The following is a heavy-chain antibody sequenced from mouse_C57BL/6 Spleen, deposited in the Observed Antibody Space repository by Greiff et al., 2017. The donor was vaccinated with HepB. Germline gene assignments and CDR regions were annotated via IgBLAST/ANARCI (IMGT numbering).Heavy chain of an antibody. V-gene: IGHV1-81*01. CDR3: ARVDGSSYYFDY. D-gene: IGHD1-1*01. J-gene: IGHJ2*01. CDR1: GYTFTSYG. CDR2: IYPRSGNT. Sequence: VHLVESGAELARPGASVKLSCKASGYTFTSYGISWVKQRTGQGLEWIGEIYPRSGNTYYNEKFKGKATLTADKSSSTAYMELRSLTSEDSAVYFCARVDGSSYYFDYWGQGTTLTVSS.